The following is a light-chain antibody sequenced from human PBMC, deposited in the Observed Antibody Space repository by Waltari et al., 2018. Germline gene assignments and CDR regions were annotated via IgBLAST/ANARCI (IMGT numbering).Light chain of an antibody. CDR3: QQYGSSST. V-gene: IGKV3-20*01. CDR1: QSVTSNY. J-gene: IGKJ5*01. Sequence: EIVLTQSPGTLSLSPGERATLSCRASQSVTSNYLVWYQQKPGQAPRLLIYGASSRATGIPDRFRGSGSGTDFTLTISRLEPEDFAVYYCQQYGSSSTFGQGTRLEIK. CDR2: GAS.